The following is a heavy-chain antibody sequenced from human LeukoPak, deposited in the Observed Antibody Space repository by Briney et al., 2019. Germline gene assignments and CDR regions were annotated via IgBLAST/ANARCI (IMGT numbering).Heavy chain of an antibody. D-gene: IGHD2-2*01. CDR1: GYSISSGYY. J-gene: IGHJ2*01. CDR3: ARVGGPYCSSTSCPKRSAYWYFDL. CDR2: IYHSGST. Sequence: SETLSLTCTVSGYSISSGYYWGWIRQPPGKGLEWIGSIYHSGSTYYNPSLKSRVTISVDTSKNQFSLKLSSVTAADTAVYYCARVGGPYCSSTSCPKRSAYWYFDLWGRGTLVTVSS. V-gene: IGHV4-38-2*02.